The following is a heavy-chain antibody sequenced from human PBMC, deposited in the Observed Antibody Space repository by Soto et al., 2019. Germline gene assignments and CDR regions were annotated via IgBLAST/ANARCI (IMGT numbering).Heavy chain of an antibody. Sequence: EVQRLDSGGGWVQPGGSLRLSCAASGFTFSSSAMNWVRQAPGKGLEWVSSISNSGGTTSYADSVKGRFTIYRDNSKNTLYLQMNSLRAEDTAVYYCAKGSRGAYYYCMDVWGKGTTVTVSS. V-gene: IGHV3-23*01. CDR3: AKGSRGAYYYCMDV. CDR1: GFTFSSSA. J-gene: IGHJ6*03. CDR2: ISNSGGTT.